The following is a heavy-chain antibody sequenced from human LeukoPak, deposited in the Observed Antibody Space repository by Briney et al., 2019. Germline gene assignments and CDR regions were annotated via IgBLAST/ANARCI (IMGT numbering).Heavy chain of an antibody. CDR3: AKAGGYCSGGSCYFDY. J-gene: IGHJ4*02. D-gene: IGHD2-15*01. CDR1: GFTFSSYA. CDR2: IRYDGSNK. V-gene: IGHV3-30*02. Sequence: GGSLRLSCAASGFTFSSYAMSWVRQAPGKGLEWVAFIRYDGSNKYYADSVKGRFTISRDNSKNTLYLQMNSLRAEDTAVYYCAKAGGYCSGGSCYFDYWGQGTLVTVSS.